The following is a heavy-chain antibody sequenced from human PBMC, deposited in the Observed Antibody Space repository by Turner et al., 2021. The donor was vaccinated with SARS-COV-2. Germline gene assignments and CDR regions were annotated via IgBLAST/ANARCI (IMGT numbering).Heavy chain of an antibody. Sequence: EVQLVETGGGLIQPGGSLGLSCAASGLTVSRNYMNWVRQAPGKGLEWVSVIYSGGSTYYADSVKGRFTISRDNSKNTLYLQMNSLRAEDTAVYYCARDLGTYGMDVWGQGTTVTVSS. J-gene: IGHJ6*02. CDR3: ARDLGTYGMDV. CDR1: GLTVSRNY. CDR2: IYSGGST. D-gene: IGHD6-13*01. V-gene: IGHV3-53*02.